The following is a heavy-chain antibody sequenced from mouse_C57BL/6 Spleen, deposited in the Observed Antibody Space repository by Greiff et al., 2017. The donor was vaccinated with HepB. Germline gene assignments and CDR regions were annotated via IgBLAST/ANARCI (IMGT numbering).Heavy chain of an antibody. D-gene: IGHD2-3*01. CDR3: ARSPDGYYPWFAY. CDR2: INPNNGGT. CDR1: GYTFTDYN. V-gene: IGHV1-18*01. Sequence: EVKLQESGPELVKPGASVKIPCKASGYTFTDYNMDWVKQSHGKSLEWIGDINPNNGGTIYNQKFKGKATLTVDKSSSTAYMELRSLTSEDTAVYYCARSPDGYYPWFAYWGQGTLVTVSA. J-gene: IGHJ3*01.